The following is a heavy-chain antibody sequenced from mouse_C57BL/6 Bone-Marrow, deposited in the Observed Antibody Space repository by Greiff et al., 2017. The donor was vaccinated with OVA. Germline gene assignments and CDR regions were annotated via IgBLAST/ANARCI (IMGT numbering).Heavy chain of an antibody. CDR3: ARPGRGYDLAWFAY. D-gene: IGHD2-2*01. Sequence: EVNLVESGGGLVKPGGSLKLSCAASGFTFSDYGMHWVRQAPEKGLEWVAYISSGSSTIYYADTVKGRFTISRDNAKNTLFLQMTSLRSEDTAMYYCARPGRGYDLAWFAYWGQGTLVTVSA. CDR2: ISSGSSTI. V-gene: IGHV5-17*01. CDR1: GFTFSDYG. J-gene: IGHJ3*01.